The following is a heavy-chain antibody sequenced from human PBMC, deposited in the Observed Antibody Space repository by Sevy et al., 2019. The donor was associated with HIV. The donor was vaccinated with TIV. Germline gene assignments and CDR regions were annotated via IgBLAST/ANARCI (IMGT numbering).Heavy chain of an antibody. V-gene: IGHV3-48*03. Sequence: GGSLRLSCEASGFTLTSYEMNWVRQAPGKGLEWVSYISSIGNTIYYAASVKGRFTISRDKAKKSVYLQMNSLRADDTAVYFCARRGTFRFSDAFDIWGQGTMVTVSS. CDR2: ISSIGNTI. D-gene: IGHD1-7*01. CDR1: GFTLTSYE. CDR3: ARRGTFRFSDAFDI. J-gene: IGHJ3*02.